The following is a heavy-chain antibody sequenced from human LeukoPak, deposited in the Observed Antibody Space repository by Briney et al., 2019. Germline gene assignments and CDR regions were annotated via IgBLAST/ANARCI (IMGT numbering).Heavy chain of an antibody. D-gene: IGHD5-18*01. CDR2: INSSGGST. Sequence: ASVKVSCKASGYTFISYYMHWVRQAPAQGLEWMGIINSSGGSTSYAQKFQGRVTMTRDTSTSTVYMELSSLRSEDTAVYYCARDIKGVIQLWWELDYWGQGTLVTVSS. J-gene: IGHJ4*02. CDR1: GYTFISYY. CDR3: ARDIKGVIQLWWELDY. V-gene: IGHV1-46*01.